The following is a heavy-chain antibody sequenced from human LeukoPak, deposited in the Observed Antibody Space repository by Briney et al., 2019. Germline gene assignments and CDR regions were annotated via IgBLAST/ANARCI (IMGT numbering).Heavy chain of an antibody. J-gene: IGHJ3*02. Sequence: GGSLRLPCAASGFTFDDYAMHWVRQAPGKGLEWVSGISWNSGSIGYADSVKGRFTISRDNAKNSLYLQMNSLRAEDTALYYCAKAIRSPAFDIWGQGTMVTVSS. V-gene: IGHV3-9*01. CDR1: GFTFDDYA. CDR3: AKAIRSPAFDI. CDR2: ISWNSGSI.